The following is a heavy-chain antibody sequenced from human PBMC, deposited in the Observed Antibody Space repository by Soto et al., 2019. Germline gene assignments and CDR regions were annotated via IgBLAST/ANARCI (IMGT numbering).Heavy chain of an antibody. J-gene: IGHJ5*02. CDR1: GFTFSSYA. D-gene: IGHD3-3*01. Sequence: GGPLRLSCAASGFTFSSYAMHWVRQAPGKGLEWVAVISYDGSNKYYADSVKGRFTISRDNSKNTLYLQMNSLRAEDTAVYYCARGGFWSGYSRRGYNWFDPWGQGTLVTVSS. CDR3: ARGGFWSGYSRRGYNWFDP. V-gene: IGHV3-30-3*01. CDR2: ISYDGSNK.